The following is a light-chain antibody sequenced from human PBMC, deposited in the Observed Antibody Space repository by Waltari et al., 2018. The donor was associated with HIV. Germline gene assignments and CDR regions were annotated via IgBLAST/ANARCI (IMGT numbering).Light chain of an antibody. CDR1: TSNRRDIY. Sequence: QSVLTQPPSGSAAPGQRVTISCSGSTSNRRDIYVSWYQHPPGTAPKLLIFDNNKRPAGILARFSGSKSDTSATLGISGLQTGDEADYYCATWDSSLGSVVFGGGTKVTVL. CDR2: DNN. J-gene: IGLJ2*01. CDR3: ATWDSSLGSVV. V-gene: IGLV1-51*01.